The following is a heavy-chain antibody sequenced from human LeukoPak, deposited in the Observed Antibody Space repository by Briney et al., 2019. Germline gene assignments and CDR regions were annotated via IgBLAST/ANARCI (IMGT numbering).Heavy chain of an antibody. J-gene: IGHJ5*02. D-gene: IGHD3-3*01. V-gene: IGHV1-8*03. CDR1: GYTFTSYD. Sequence: ASVKVSCKASGYTFTSYDINWVRQAPGQGLEWMGWMNPNSGNTGYAQKFQGRVTITRNTTISTAYMELSSLRSEDTAGYYCARGVFGFLEWNHNWFDPWGQGTLVTVSS. CDR2: MNPNSGNT. CDR3: ARGVFGFLEWNHNWFDP.